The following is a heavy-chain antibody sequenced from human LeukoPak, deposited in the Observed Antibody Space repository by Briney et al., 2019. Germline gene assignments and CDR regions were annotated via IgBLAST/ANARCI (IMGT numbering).Heavy chain of an antibody. Sequence: GRSLRLSCAASGFTFSSYAMPWVRQAPGKGLEWVAVISYDGSNKYYADSVKGRFTISRDNSKNTLYLQMNSLRAEDTAVYYCARDLASGGYALYYFDYWGQGTLVTVSS. CDR1: GFTFSSYA. V-gene: IGHV3-30-3*01. J-gene: IGHJ4*02. CDR3: ARDLASGGYALYYFDY. CDR2: ISYDGSNK. D-gene: IGHD5-12*01.